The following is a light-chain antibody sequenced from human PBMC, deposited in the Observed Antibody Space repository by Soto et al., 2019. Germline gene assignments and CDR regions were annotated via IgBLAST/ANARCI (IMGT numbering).Light chain of an antibody. CDR3: QQYKKWPAEIT. CDR2: GAA. CDR1: QSVTTQ. J-gene: IGKJ5*01. Sequence: IVLTQSPGTLSLSPGERATLSCRASQSVTTQLAWYQQKPGQAPRPIIHGAASRATGVPDRITGSGSGTEITLTISSLQSEDSGVYYCQQYKKWPAEITFGQGTRLEIK. V-gene: IGKV3D-15*01.